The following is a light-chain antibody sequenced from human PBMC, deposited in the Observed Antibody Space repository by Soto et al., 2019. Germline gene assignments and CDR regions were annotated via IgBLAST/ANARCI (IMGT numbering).Light chain of an antibody. V-gene: IGKV1-39*01. Sequence: DIQLTQSPSSLSASVGDRVTITCRASQNIGNHLNWYQQRPGTAPKLLIYAASILQNGVPSRFSGSESGTEFTLTITGLSREDFGTYYCQHGYRFFGHGTKVDIK. CDR2: AAS. CDR1: QNIGNH. J-gene: IGKJ3*01. CDR3: QHGYRF.